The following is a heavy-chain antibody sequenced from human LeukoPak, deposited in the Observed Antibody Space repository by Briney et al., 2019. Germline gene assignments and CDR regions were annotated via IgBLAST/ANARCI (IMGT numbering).Heavy chain of an antibody. CDR1: GGSFSPYY. V-gene: IGHV4-34*01. J-gene: IGHJ4*02. D-gene: IGHD2-21*02. CDR3: ARGGFYCGGDCYVDY. Sequence: SETLSLTCAVYGGSFSPYYWSWIRQPPGKGLEWIVEINHSGSTNYNPSLKSRVTISVDTSKNQFSLRLSSVAAADTAVYYCARGGFYCGGDCYVDYWGQGTLVTVSS. CDR2: INHSGST.